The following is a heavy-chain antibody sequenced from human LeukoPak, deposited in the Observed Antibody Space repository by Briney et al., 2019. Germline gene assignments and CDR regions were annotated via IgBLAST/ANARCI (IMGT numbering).Heavy chain of an antibody. V-gene: IGHV1-2*02. CDR2: INPNGGAT. CDR1: GYTFIGYY. CDR3: ARGFYSLLIDI. J-gene: IGHJ3*02. Sequence: ASVKVSCKASGYTFIGYYLHWVRQAPGQGLEWMGWINPNGGATTYAHKFEGRVTMTRDMSITTAYMELSGLESDDTAVYYCARGFYSLLIDIWGQGTLVTVSS. D-gene: IGHD3-3*01.